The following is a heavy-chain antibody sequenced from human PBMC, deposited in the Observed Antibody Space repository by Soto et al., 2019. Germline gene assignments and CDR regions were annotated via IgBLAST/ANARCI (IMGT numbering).Heavy chain of an antibody. CDR3: ARDGTTGTTVYIDS. V-gene: IGHV1-69*13. D-gene: IGHD1-1*01. CDR1: AGTFSSYS. Sequence: SLTVSSASPAGTFSSYSISCVPQAPGQGLEWMGGIIPIFGTANYAQKFQGRVTITADESTSTAYMELSSLRSEDTAVYYCARDGTTGTTVYIDSWGQGTLVTVSS. CDR2: IIPIFGTA. J-gene: IGHJ4*02.